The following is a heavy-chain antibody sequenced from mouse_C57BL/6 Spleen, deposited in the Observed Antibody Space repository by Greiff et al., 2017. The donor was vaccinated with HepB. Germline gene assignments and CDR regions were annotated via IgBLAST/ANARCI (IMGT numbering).Heavy chain of an antibody. CDR2: IYPSDSET. CDR3: ARGYYSNYDYAMDY. J-gene: IGHJ4*01. CDR1: GYTFTSYW. V-gene: IGHV1-61*01. Sequence: QVQLQQPGAELVRPGSSVKLSCKASGYTFTSYWMDWVKQRPGQGLEWIGNIYPSDSETHYNQKFKDKATLTVDKSSSTAYMQLSSLTSEDSAVYYCARGYYSNYDYAMDYWGQGTSVTVSS. D-gene: IGHD2-5*01.